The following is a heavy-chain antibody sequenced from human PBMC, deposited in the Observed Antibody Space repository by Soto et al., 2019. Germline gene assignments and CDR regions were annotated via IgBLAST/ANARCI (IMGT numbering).Heavy chain of an antibody. CDR3: ARRGCDYICGSLDY. V-gene: IGHV4-4*02. Sequence: QVQLQESGPGLVKPSGTLSLTCAVSGGSISSGDWCWSWVRQSPGKGLEWIGEIYYSGSTTYNPSRKSRVTLLADKSENQSSLRLSCVPAADTAVYYCARRGCDYICGSLDYWGQGTLVTVSS. CDR1: GGSISSGDW. D-gene: IGHD2-21*02. CDR2: IYYSGST. J-gene: IGHJ4*02.